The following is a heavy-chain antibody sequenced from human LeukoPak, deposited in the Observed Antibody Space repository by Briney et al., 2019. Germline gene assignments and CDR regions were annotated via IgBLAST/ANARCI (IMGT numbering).Heavy chain of an antibody. Sequence: GSLRLSCAASGFTFSDNYMTWIRQPPGKGLEWIGSIYYSGSTYYNPSLKSRVTISVDTSKNQFSLRLSSVTAADTAVYYCARGVDATVVTDYWGQGTLVTVSS. CDR3: ARGVDATVVTDY. CDR2: IYYSGST. V-gene: IGHV4-38-2*01. J-gene: IGHJ4*02. CDR1: GFTFSDNY. D-gene: IGHD4-23*01.